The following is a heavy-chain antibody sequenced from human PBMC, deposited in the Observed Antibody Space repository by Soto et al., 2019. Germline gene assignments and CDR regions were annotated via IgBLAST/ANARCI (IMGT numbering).Heavy chain of an antibody. V-gene: IGHV4-39*01. CDR3: AKLAGYCSCNSGHGDYAMDG. CDR2: FYYSENT. CDR1: GGSISSKSYS. J-gene: IGHJ6*02. D-gene: IGHD2-2*01. Sequence: PSETLSLTCSVSGGSISSKSYSWGWIRQPPGKGLEWIGTFYYSENTYYNPSLKSRVTISVDTSKNQFSLKLSSVTAADTAVYYCAKLAGYCSCNSGHGDYAMDGWGQGTTVTVSS.